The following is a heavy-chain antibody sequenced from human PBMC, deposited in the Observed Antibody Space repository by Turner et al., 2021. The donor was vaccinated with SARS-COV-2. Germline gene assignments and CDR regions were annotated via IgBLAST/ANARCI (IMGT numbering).Heavy chain of an antibody. CDR3: AKFEGDRYLNYNMDV. V-gene: IGHV3-23*01. D-gene: IGHD3-16*01. CDR1: GFTFRNFA. J-gene: IGHJ6*02. CDR2: ITGPGSNN. Sequence: EMQLLACGGGLVQPGGSLSLSCTPGGFTFRNFAMAWVRQAPGKGLEWVTGITGPGSNNYYSDSVKGRFTISRDNSKNTLFLQMNSLRAVDTAIYYCAKFEGDRYLNYNMDVWGQGTTVTVSS.